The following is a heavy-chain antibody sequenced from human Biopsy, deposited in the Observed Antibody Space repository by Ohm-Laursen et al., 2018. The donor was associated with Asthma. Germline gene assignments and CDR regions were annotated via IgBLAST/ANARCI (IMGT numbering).Heavy chain of an antibody. CDR3: ARGPEYVRSSGALDY. D-gene: IGHD2-2*01. CDR2: IIPIFGTS. J-gene: IGHJ4*02. Sequence: ASVKVSCKASGGTFSRYAISWVRQAPGQDLEWMGGIIPIFGTSNYAQKFQGRVTFTADESTSSAYMELSSLSSEDTALYYCARGPEYVRSSGALDYWGQGTLVTVSS. V-gene: IGHV1-69*13. CDR1: GGTFSRYA.